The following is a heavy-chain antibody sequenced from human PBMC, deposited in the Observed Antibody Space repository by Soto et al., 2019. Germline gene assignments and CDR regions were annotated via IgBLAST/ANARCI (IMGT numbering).Heavy chain of an antibody. CDR1: GFTFSSYA. Sequence: GGSLRLSCAASGFTFSSYAMHWVRQAPGKGLEWVAVISYDGSNKYYADSVKGRLTISRDNSKNTLYLQMNSLRAEDTAVYYCARDLTTVTTGNYYYYYGMDVWGQGTTVTVSS. CDR2: ISYDGSNK. J-gene: IGHJ6*02. V-gene: IGHV3-30-3*01. CDR3: ARDLTTVTTGNYYYYYGMDV. D-gene: IGHD4-4*01.